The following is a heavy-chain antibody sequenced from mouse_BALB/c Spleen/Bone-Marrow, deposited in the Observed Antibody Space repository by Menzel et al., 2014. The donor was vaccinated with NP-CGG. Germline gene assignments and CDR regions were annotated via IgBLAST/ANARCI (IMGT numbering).Heavy chain of an antibody. CDR2: IDPANGNT. J-gene: IGHJ2*01. V-gene: IGHV14-3*02. CDR1: GLNIKDTY. D-gene: IGHD2-14*01. CDR3: ARYRLGTYFDY. Sequence: EVQLQQSGAKLVKPGASVKLSCTASGLNIKDTYMHWVKQRPEQGLEWIGRIDPANGNTKYDPKFQGKATITADTSSNTAYLQLSSLTSEDTAVYYCARYRLGTYFDYWGQGTTLTVSS.